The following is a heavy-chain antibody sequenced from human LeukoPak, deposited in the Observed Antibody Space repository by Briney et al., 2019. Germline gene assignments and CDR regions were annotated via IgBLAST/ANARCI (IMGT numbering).Heavy chain of an antibody. CDR2: IYYSGST. J-gene: IGHJ5*02. Sequence: SETLSLTCTVSGGSISSSSYYWGWIRQPPGKGLEWIGSIYYSGSTYYNPSLKSRVTISVDTSKNQFSLKLSSVTAADTAVYYCARHVPGEYQIRGFDPWGQGTLVTVSS. CDR1: GGSISSSSYY. D-gene: IGHD2-2*01. V-gene: IGHV4-39*01. CDR3: ARHVPGEYQIRGFDP.